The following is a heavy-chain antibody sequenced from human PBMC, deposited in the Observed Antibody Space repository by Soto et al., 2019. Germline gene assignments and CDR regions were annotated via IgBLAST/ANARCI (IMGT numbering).Heavy chain of an antibody. CDR2: IYHIGTT. CDR1: GGSVSSGIDY. D-gene: IGHD3-16*01. J-gene: IGHJ4*02. CDR3: ARDRVMLTFGGASEEWGIDS. V-gene: IGHV4-39*02. Sequence: SSETLSLTCTVSGGSVSSGIDYWAWIRQPPGKGLEWIGSIYHIGTTHYNPSLRSRVTISVDTSKNQFYLKLTSVTAADTAVYYCARDRVMLTFGGASEEWGIDSWGQGTLVTVSS.